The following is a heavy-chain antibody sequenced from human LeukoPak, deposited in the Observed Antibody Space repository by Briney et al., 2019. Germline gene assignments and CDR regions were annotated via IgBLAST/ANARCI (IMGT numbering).Heavy chain of an antibody. D-gene: IGHD3-22*01. CDR1: CGPLSCYH. J-gene: IGHJ3*02. Sequence: SETLPLTCAVYCGPLSCYHWIWIPPPPGKGRECIGYINHRGHPHYNPPLKSRVNIKVDTSKNQSSLKLSSVTDADTAVYYCARGRTRKYYYDSSGYPSAFDIWGQGTMVTVSS. V-gene: IGHV4-34*01. CDR3: ARGRTRKYYYDSSGYPSAFDI. CDR2: INHRGHP.